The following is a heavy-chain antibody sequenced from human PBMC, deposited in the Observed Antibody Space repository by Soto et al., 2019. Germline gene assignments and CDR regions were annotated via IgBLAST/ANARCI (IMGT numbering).Heavy chain of an antibody. CDR3: ARTLYDRSGYYFAIEY. D-gene: IGHD3-22*01. CDR2: IDYSGST. V-gene: IGHV4-39*01. CDR1: GGSISSNSFS. J-gene: IGHJ4*02. Sequence: SETLSLTCTVSGGSISSNSFSWGWIRQPPGKGLEWIGRIDYSGSTYYNPSLKSRVTISVDTSKNQFSLKLTSVTAADTAVYYCARTLYDRSGYYFAIEYWGQGTLVTVSS.